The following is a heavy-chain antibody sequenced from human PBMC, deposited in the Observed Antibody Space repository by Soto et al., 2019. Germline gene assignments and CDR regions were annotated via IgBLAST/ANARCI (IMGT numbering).Heavy chain of an antibody. Sequence: QVQLVQSGAEVKKPGASVKVSCKASGYTFTSYDINWVRQATGQGLEWMGWMNPNSGNTGYAQKFQGRVTMTRNTSISRAYMELSSLRSEDTAVYYCARGPIIRGVTTYGMDVWGQGTTVTVSS. CDR3: ARGPIIRGVTTYGMDV. J-gene: IGHJ6*02. CDR1: GYTFTSYD. CDR2: MNPNSGNT. V-gene: IGHV1-8*01. D-gene: IGHD3-10*01.